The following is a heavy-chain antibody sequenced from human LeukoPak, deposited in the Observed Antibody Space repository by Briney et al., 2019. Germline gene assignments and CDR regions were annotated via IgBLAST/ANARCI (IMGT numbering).Heavy chain of an antibody. CDR3: AKVDRVDTAIWITLFDY. J-gene: IGHJ4*02. CDR1: GFTFSSYA. CDR2: ISGSGGST. D-gene: IGHD5-18*01. V-gene: IGHV3-23*01. Sequence: PGGSLRLSCAASGFTFSSYAMSWVRQAPGKGLEWVSAISGSGGSTYYADSVKGRFTISRDNSKNTLYLQMNSLRAEDTAVYYCAKVDRVDTAIWITLFDYWGQGTLVTVSS.